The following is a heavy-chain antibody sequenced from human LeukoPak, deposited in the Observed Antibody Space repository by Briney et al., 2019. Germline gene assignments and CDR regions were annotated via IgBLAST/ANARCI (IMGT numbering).Heavy chain of an antibody. D-gene: IGHD3-9*01. CDR2: IWYDGSNK. J-gene: IGHJ4*02. CDR3: ARVPVYDILTGPYLDY. V-gene: IGHV3-33*01. Sequence: GSLRLSCAASGFTFSSYGMHWVRQAPGKGLEWVAVIWYDGSNKYYADSVKGRFTISRDNSKNTLYLQMNSLRAEDTAVYYCARVPVYDILTGPYLDYWGQGTLVTVSS. CDR1: GFTFSSYG.